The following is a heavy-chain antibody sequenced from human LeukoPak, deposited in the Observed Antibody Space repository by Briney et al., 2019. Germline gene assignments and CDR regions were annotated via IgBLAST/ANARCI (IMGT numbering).Heavy chain of an antibody. V-gene: IGHV4-59*01. CDR1: GGSISSYY. Sequence: SETLSLTCTVSGGSISSYYWSWIRQPPGKGLEWIGYIYYSGSTNYNPSLKSRVTISVYTSKNQFSLKLSSVTAADTAVYYCARDRAAAGHWFDPWGQGTLVAVSS. CDR3: ARDRAAAGHWFDP. J-gene: IGHJ5*02. D-gene: IGHD6-13*01. CDR2: IYYSGST.